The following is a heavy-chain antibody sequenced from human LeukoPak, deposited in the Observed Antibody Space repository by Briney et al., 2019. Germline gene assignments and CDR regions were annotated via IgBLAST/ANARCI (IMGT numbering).Heavy chain of an antibody. V-gene: IGHV4-30-4*01. D-gene: IGHD3-10*01. CDR2: INYSGST. Sequence: SETLTLTCTVSGCSISSDNYQWSWIRQPPGQGLEWIGYINYSGSTHYSPSLKSRVTISVDTSKNQFFLKLSSVTAADTAVYYCARYGSGSTWFDPWGQGTLVTVSS. CDR1: GCSISSDNYQ. CDR3: ARYGSGSTWFDP. J-gene: IGHJ5*02.